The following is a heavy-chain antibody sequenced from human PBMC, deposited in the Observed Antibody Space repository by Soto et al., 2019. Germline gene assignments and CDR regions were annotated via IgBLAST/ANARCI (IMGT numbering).Heavy chain of an antibody. D-gene: IGHD3-22*01. CDR2: ISSSSSYI. Sequence: EVQLVESGGGLVKPGGSLRLSCAASGFTFSSYSMNWVRQAPGKGLEWVSSISSSSSYIYYADSVKGRFTISRDNAKNSLYLQMNSLRAEDTAVYYCARDLQYYYDSSGYWNWFDPWGQGTLVTVSS. V-gene: IGHV3-21*01. CDR1: GFTFSSYS. CDR3: ARDLQYYYDSSGYWNWFDP. J-gene: IGHJ5*02.